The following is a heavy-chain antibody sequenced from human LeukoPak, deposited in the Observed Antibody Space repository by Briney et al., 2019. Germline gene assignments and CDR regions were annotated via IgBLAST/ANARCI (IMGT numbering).Heavy chain of an antibody. CDR2: INSDGSST. D-gene: IGHD1-26*01. J-gene: IGHJ5*02. V-gene: IGHV3-74*01. Sequence: GGSLRLSCAASGFTFSSYWMHWVRQGPGKGLVWVARINSDGSSTRYADSVKGRFTISRDNAKNTLYLQMNSLRAEDTAVYYCVRGVGGDSRFDPWGQGTLVTVSS. CDR1: GFTFSSYW. CDR3: VRGVGGDSRFDP.